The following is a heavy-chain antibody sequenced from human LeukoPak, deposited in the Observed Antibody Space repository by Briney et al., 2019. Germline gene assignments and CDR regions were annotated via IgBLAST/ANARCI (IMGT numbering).Heavy chain of an antibody. V-gene: IGHV3-30*01. D-gene: IGHD6-19*01. CDR2: VSYDGSDE. CDR3: ARDPNSSGWYRFDY. Sequence: GGSLRLSCAASGFTFSSYAMHWVRQAPGKGLEWVAVVSYDGSDENYADSVKGRFTISRDNSKYTLFLQMNSLRAEDTAVYYCARDPNSSGWYRFDYWGQGTLATVSS. CDR1: GFTFSSYA. J-gene: IGHJ4*02.